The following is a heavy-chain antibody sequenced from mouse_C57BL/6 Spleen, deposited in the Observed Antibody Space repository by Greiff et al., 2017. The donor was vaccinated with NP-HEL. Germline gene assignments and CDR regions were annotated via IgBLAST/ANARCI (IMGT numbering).Heavy chain of an antibody. V-gene: IGHV1-15*01. Sequence: QVQLQQPGAELVRPGASVTLSCKASGYTFTDYEMHWVKQTPVHGLEWIGAIDPETGGTAYNQKFKGKAILTADKSSSTAYMELRSLTSEDSAVYYCTRLPHYYVSNYFDYWGQGTTLTVSS. D-gene: IGHD1-1*01. CDR3: TRLPHYYVSNYFDY. CDR2: IDPETGGT. J-gene: IGHJ2*01. CDR1: GYTFTDYE.